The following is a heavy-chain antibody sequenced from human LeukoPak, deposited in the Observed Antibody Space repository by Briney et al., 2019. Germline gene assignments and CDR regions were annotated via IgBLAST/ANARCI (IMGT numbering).Heavy chain of an antibody. J-gene: IGHJ4*02. V-gene: IGHV1-2*02. CDR1: GYTFTGYY. CDR3: ARARTLAVTPAAMPYYFDY. Sequence: GASVKVSCKASGYTFTGYYMHWVRQAPGQGLEWMGWINPNSGGTNYAQKFQGRVTMTRDTSISTAYMELCRLRSDDTAVYYCARARTLAVTPAAMPYYFDYWGQGSLVTVSS. D-gene: IGHD2-2*01. CDR2: INPNSGGT.